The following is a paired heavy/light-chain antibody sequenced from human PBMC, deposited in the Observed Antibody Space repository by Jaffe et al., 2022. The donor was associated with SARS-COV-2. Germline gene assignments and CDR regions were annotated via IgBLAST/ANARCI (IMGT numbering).Heavy chain of an antibody. V-gene: IGHV3-33*01. J-gene: IGHJ3*01. CDR3: ARGMDEGLGDGLDL. CDR1: GFTFSSYG. Sequence: QVQLVESGGGVVQPGRSRRLSCVASGFTFSSYGMHWVRQAPGKGLEWVAVIWDDGTKKDYRDTVQGRFTISRDNSNNTLYLQMNSLRDEDTAVYYCARGMDEGLGDGLDLWGQGTMVTVSS. D-gene: IGHD3-9*01. CDR2: IWDDGTKK.
Light chain of an antibody. CDR1: QDISSY. V-gene: IGKV1-9*01. J-gene: IGKJ4*01. CDR2: AAS. CDR3: HQVYSSASFT. Sequence: DIQLTQSPSFLSASVGDRVTITCRAGQDISSYLAWYQQKPGKAPNLLIYAASTLQSGVPSRFSGSESGTEFTLTISSLQPEDSATYYCHQVYSSASFTFGGGTKVEIK.